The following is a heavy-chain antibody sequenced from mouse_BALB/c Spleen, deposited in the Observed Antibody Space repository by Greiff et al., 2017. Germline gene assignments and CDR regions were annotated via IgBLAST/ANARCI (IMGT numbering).Heavy chain of an antibody. CDR3: ARKGLTGAMDY. CDR2: IWSGGST. CDR1: GFSFNNYG. Sequence: QSGPGLVQPSPTLSLTCPASGFSFNNYGVSWVRQSPGKGLEWLGVIWSGGSTDYNAAFISRLSISKDNSKSQVFFKMNSLQANDTAIYYCARKGLTGAMDYWGQGTSVTVSS. D-gene: IGHD1-1*01. V-gene: IGHV2-2*02. J-gene: IGHJ4*01.